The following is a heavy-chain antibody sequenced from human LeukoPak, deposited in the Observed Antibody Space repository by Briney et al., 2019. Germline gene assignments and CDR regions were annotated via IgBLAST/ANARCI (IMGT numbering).Heavy chain of an antibody. Sequence: SETLSLTCTVSGGSISSGGYYWSWIRQHPGKGLEWIGYIYYSGSTNYNPSLKSRVTISVDTSKNQFSLKLSSVTAADTAVYYCARQRGGSEFDYWGQGTLVTVSS. CDR3: ARQRGGSEFDY. CDR2: IYYSGST. V-gene: IGHV4-61*08. CDR1: GGSISSGGYY. J-gene: IGHJ4*02. D-gene: IGHD6-19*01.